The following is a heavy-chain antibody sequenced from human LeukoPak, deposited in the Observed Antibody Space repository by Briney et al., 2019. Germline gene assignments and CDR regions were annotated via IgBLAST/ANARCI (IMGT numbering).Heavy chain of an antibody. CDR3: ARVRAVAGDY. D-gene: IGHD6-19*01. CDR2: IYYSGST. Sequence: SETLSLTCTVSGGSISSYYWSWIRQPPGKGLEWIGYIYYSGSTNYNPSLKSRVTISVDTSKNQFSLKLSSVTAADTAVYYCARVRAVAGDYWGQGTLVTVSS. V-gene: IGHV4-59*12. CDR1: GGSISSYY. J-gene: IGHJ4*02.